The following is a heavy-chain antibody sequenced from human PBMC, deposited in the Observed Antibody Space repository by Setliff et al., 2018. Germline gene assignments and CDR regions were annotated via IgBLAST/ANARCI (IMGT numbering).Heavy chain of an antibody. CDR3: TIRYCSHGGCYREGVFVYMDV. CDR1: GGTFSTYG. J-gene: IGHJ6*03. V-gene: IGHV1-69*05. CDR2: TIPIFGTT. D-gene: IGHD2-8*01. Sequence: SVKVSCKASGGTFSTYGISWVRQAPGQGLEWMGGTIPIFGTTNYAQKFQGRVTIITDESTNTAYMELNSLKTEDTAVYYCTIRYCSHGGCYREGVFVYMDVWGKGTTVTVSS.